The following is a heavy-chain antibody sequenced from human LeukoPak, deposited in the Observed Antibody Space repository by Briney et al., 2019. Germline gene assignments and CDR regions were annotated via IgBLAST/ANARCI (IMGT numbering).Heavy chain of an antibody. CDR1: GFTFSGYD. CDR2: VSNSGGST. CDR3: VNGLYSGSDSAPGE. Sequence: GGSLRLSCAASGFTFSGYDMNWIRQAPGKGLEWVSRVSNSGGSTHYADSVKGRFTIFRDNSKNTVYLQMNSLRVEDTAIYYCVNGLYSGSDSAPGEWGPGTLVTVSS. D-gene: IGHD5-12*01. J-gene: IGHJ4*02. V-gene: IGHV3-23*01.